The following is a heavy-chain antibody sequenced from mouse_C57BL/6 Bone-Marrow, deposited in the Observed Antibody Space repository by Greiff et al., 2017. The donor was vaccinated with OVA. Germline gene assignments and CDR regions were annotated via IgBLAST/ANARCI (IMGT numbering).Heavy chain of an antibody. V-gene: IGHV1-22*01. CDR3: GGYGSSYYAMDY. Sequence: EVQLQQSGPELVKPGASVKMSCKASGYTFTDYNMHWVKQSHGKSLEWIGYINPNNGGTSYNQKFKGKATLTVNKSSSTADMELRSLTSEDSAVYYCGGYGSSYYAMDYWGQGTSVTVSS. J-gene: IGHJ4*01. CDR2: INPNNGGT. D-gene: IGHD1-1*01. CDR1: GYTFTDYN.